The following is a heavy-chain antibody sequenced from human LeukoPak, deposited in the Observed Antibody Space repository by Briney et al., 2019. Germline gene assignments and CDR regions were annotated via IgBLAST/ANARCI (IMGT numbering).Heavy chain of an antibody. Sequence: SETLSLTCTVSGGSISSYYWSWIRQAPGKGLEWIGYIYYSGSTNYNPSLKSRVTISVDTSKNQFSLKLRSVTAADTAVYYCARGFSRFYSSGWSFDYWGQGTLVTVSS. V-gene: IGHV4-59*12. J-gene: IGHJ4*02. CDR1: GGSISSYY. D-gene: IGHD6-19*01. CDR3: ARGFSRFYSSGWSFDY. CDR2: IYYSGST.